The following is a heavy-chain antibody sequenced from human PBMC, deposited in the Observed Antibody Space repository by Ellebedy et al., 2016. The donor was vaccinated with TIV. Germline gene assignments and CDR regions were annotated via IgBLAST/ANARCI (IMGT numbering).Heavy chain of an antibody. D-gene: IGHD3-22*01. Sequence: ASVKVSCXVSGYTFTGYYMHWVRQAPGQGLEWMGWINPNSGGTNYAQKFQGRVTMTRDTSISTASMELSRLRSDDTAVYYCATYDSSGWWFDPWGQGTLVTVSS. J-gene: IGHJ5*02. CDR2: INPNSGGT. V-gene: IGHV1-2*02. CDR3: ATYDSSGWWFDP. CDR1: GYTFTGYY.